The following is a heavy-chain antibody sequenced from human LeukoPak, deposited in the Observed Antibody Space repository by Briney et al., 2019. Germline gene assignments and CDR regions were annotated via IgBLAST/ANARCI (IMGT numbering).Heavy chain of an antibody. D-gene: IGHD6-19*01. CDR2: IYYSGST. CDR3: ARSYSSGWYDYFDY. J-gene: IGHJ4*02. Sequence: PSETLSLTCTVSGGSISSSSYYWGWIRQPPGKGLEWIGSIYYSGSTYYNPSLKSRVTISVDTSKNQFSLKLSSVTAADTAVYYCARSYSSGWYDYFDYWGQGTLVTVSS. CDR1: GGSISSSSYY. V-gene: IGHV4-39*07.